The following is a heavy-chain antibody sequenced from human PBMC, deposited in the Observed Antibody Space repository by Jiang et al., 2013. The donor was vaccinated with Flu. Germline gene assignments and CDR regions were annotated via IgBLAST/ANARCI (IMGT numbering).Heavy chain of an antibody. Sequence: LLKPSETLSLTCTVSGGSISSSSYYWGWIRQPPGKGLEWIGSIYYSGSTYYNPSLKSRVTISVDTSKNQFSLKLSSVTAADTAVYYCARQVIPRPKPPVSYYYDSSGYYYFDYWGQGTLVTVSS. D-gene: IGHD3-22*01. CDR1: GGSISSSSYY. CDR2: IYYSGST. CDR3: ARQVIPRPKPPVSYYYDSSGYYYFDY. J-gene: IGHJ4*02. V-gene: IGHV4-39*01.